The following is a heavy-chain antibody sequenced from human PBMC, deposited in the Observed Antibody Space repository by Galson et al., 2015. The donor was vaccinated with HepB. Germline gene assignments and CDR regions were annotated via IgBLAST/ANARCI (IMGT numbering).Heavy chain of an antibody. CDR3: AKDYLTRGGWPDPNGDY. CDR1: GFTFSSYG. J-gene: IGHJ4*02. Sequence: SLRLSCAASGFTFSSYGMHWVRQAPGKGLEWVAVISYDGSNKYYADSVKGRFTISRDNSKNTLYLQMNSLRAEDTAVYYCAKDYLTRGGWPDPNGDYWGQGTLVTVSS. D-gene: IGHD6-19*01. CDR2: ISYDGSNK. V-gene: IGHV3-30*18.